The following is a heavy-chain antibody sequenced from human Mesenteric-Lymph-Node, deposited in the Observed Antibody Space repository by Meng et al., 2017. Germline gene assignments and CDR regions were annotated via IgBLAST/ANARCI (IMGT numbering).Heavy chain of an antibody. V-gene: IGHV4-30-4*01. CDR3: ARDLGVATSIAGFVY. CDR2: IYYSGST. J-gene: IGHJ4*02. Sequence: QVQLQESGPGLVKPSQTLSLICTASGGSTSSGDYYWSWIRQPPGKGLEWIGYIYYSGSTYYNPSLKSRVTISVDTSKNQFSLRLSSVTAADTAVYYCARDLGVATSIAGFVYWGQGTLVTVSS. CDR1: GGSTSSGDYY. D-gene: IGHD5-12*01.